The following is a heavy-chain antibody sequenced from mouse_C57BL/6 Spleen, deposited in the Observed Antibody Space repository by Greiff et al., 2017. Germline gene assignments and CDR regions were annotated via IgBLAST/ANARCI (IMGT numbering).Heavy chain of an antibody. CDR1: GYTFTSYW. J-gene: IGHJ3*01. V-gene: IGHV1-52*01. D-gene: IGHD2-5*01. CDR2: IDPSDSET. Sequence: QVQLQQPGAELVRPGSSVKLSCKASGYTFTSYWMHWVKQRPIQGLAWIGNIDPSDSETHYNQKFKDKATLTVDKSSSTAYMQLSSRTSEDSAVFYCAGRGSYYSNYVGFAYWGQGTLVTVSA. CDR3: AGRGSYYSNYVGFAY.